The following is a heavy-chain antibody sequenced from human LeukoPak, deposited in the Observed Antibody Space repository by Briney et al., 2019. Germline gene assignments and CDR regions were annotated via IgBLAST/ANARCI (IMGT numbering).Heavy chain of an antibody. CDR2: ISSNGGST. V-gene: IGHV3-64*01. Sequence: GGSLRLSCAASGFTFSSYAMHWVRQAPGKGLEYVSAISSNGGSTYYANSVKGRFTISRDNSKNTLYLQMGSLRAEDMAVYDCARASDFCSGYFFDYWGQGTLVTVSS. D-gene: IGHD3-3*01. CDR3: ARASDFCSGYFFDY. CDR1: GFTFSSYA. J-gene: IGHJ4*02.